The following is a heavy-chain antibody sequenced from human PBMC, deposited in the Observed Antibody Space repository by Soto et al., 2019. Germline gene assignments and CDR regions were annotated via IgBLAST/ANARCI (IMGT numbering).Heavy chain of an antibody. CDR1: GFTFSSYA. CDR2: ISGSGGST. V-gene: IGHV3-23*01. J-gene: IGHJ4*02. Sequence: EVQLLESGGGLVQPGGSLRLSCAASGFTFSSYAMSWVRQAPGKGLEWVSVISGSGGSTHYVDSVKGRFTISRDNSKNTLYLQINSLRAEDAAVYYSAKDAVRFLEWFLPFDSWGQGSLVTVSS. CDR3: AKDAVRFLEWFLPFDS. D-gene: IGHD3-3*01.